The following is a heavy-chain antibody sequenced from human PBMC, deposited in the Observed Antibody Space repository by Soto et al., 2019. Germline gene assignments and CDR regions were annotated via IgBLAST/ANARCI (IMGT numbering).Heavy chain of an antibody. Sequence: GGSLRLSCAASGLTFSSYAMSWVRQAPGKGLEWVSAISGSGGSTYYADSVKGRFTISRDNSKNTLYLQMNSLRAEDTAVYYCAKIPQGPFGVVIGPFDYWGQGTLVTVSS. D-gene: IGHD3-3*01. CDR3: AKIPQGPFGVVIGPFDY. CDR2: ISGSGGST. J-gene: IGHJ4*02. V-gene: IGHV3-23*01. CDR1: GLTFSSYA.